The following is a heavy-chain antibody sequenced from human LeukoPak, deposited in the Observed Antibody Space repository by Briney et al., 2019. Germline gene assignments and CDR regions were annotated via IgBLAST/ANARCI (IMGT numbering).Heavy chain of an antibody. V-gene: IGHV3-23*01. Sequence: GGSLRLSCAASGFTFSTYAMSWVRRTPGKGLEWVSAISGGGGTTYYADSVKGRFTISRDNSKNTLYLHMNSLRAEDTAVYYCAKDPPILRWSFNVWGQGRLATVSS. CDR2: ISGGGGTT. CDR3: AKDPPILRWSFNV. J-gene: IGHJ1*01. CDR1: GFTFSTYA. D-gene: IGHD4-23*01.